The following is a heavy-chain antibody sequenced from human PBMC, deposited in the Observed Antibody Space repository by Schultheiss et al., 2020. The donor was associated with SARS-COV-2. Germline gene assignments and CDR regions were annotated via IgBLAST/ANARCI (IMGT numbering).Heavy chain of an antibody. CDR1: GFSLSTSGMC. V-gene: IGHV4-30-2*01. J-gene: IGHJ6*03. CDR3: ARGPARGAYYYYYYMDV. CDR2: INHSGST. Sequence: LVKPTQTLTVTCTFSGFSLSTSGMCVSWIRQPPGKALEWIGEINHSGSTNYNPSLKSRVTISVDTSKNQFSLKLSSVTAADTAVYYCARGPARGAYYYYYYMDVWGKGTTVTVSS. D-gene: IGHD2-2*01.